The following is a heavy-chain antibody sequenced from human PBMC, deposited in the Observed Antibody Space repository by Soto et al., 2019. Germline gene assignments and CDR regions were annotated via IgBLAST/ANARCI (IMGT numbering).Heavy chain of an antibody. CDR3: ARVGSCLRSSWLYYGRDV. Sequence: VQLVQSGAEVRKPGSSVKVSCKASGGDFKNFIIAWVRQAPGHGLEWMGGVIPIFGTPNFVQKFQDRVTTTADEATSTTYMELRSLRSEDTAVYYWARVGSCLRSSWLYYGRDVWGQGTTVIVSS. J-gene: IGHJ6*02. CDR1: GGDFKNFI. V-gene: IGHV1-69*01. D-gene: IGHD2-2*01. CDR2: VIPIFGTP.